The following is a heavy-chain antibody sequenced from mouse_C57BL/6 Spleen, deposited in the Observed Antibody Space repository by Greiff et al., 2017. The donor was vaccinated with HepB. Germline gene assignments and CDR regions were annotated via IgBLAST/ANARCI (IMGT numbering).Heavy chain of an antibody. V-gene: IGHV10-3*01. J-gene: IGHJ4*01. D-gene: IGHD1-1*01. CDR2: IRSKSSNYAT. CDR1: GFTFNTYA. Sequence: EVQLVESGGGLVQPKGSLKLSCAASGFTFNTYAMHWVRQAPGKGLEWVARIRSKSSNYATYYADSVKDRFTISRDDSQSMLYLQMNNLKTEDTAMYYCVGDGITTDYYAMDYWGQGTSVTVSS. CDR3: VGDGITTDYYAMDY.